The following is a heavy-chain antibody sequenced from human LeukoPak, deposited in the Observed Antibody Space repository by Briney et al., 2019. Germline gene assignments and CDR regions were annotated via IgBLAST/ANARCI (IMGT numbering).Heavy chain of an antibody. D-gene: IGHD1-26*01. V-gene: IGHV1-69*05. Sequence: ASVKVSCKASGGTFSSYAISWVRQAPGQGLEWMGGIIPIFGTANYAQKFQGRVTITTDESTSTAYMELSSLRSEDTAVYYCALKYRGSSPSIAYFDYWGQGTLVTLSS. CDR2: IIPIFGTA. CDR1: GGTFSSYA. J-gene: IGHJ4*02. CDR3: ALKYRGSSPSIAYFDY.